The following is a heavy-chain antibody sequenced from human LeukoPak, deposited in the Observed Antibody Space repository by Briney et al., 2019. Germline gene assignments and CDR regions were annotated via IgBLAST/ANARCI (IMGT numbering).Heavy chain of an antibody. D-gene: IGHD4-17*01. Sequence: GASVKVSCKASGFTFTSSAVQWVRQARGQRLEWIGWIVVGSGNTNHAQKFQERVTITRDMSTSTAYMELSSLRSEDTAVYYCAAVRAYGDYGWGFDYWGQGTLVTVSS. J-gene: IGHJ4*02. CDR2: IVVGSGNT. CDR1: GFTFTSSA. CDR3: AAVRAYGDYGWGFDY. V-gene: IGHV1-58*01.